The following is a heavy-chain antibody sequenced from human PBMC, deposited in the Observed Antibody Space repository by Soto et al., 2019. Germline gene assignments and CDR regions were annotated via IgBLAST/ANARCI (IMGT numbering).Heavy chain of an antibody. D-gene: IGHD5-12*01. V-gene: IGHV1-46*03. CDR1: GYTFTSYG. CDR2: INPSGGST. J-gene: IGHJ4*02. Sequence: ASVKVSCKASGYTFTSYGISWVRQAPGQGLEWMGIINPSGGSTSYAQKFQGRVTMTRDTSTSTVYMELSSLRSEDTAVYYCARGDLVATTPSGYWGQGTLVTVSS. CDR3: ARGDLVATTPSGY.